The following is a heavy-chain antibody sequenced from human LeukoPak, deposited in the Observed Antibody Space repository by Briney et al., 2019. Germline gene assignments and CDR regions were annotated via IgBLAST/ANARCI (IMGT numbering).Heavy chain of an antibody. Sequence: SETLSLTCAVYGGSFSGYYWSWIRQPPGKGLERIGEINHSGSTNYNPSLKSRVTISVDTSKNQFSLKLSSVTAADTAVYYCARGIGYGYSSSWYRLSWFDPWGQGTLVTVSS. CDR3: ARGIGYGYSSSWYRLSWFDP. CDR2: INHSGST. V-gene: IGHV4-34*01. CDR1: GGSFSGYY. J-gene: IGHJ5*02. D-gene: IGHD6-13*01.